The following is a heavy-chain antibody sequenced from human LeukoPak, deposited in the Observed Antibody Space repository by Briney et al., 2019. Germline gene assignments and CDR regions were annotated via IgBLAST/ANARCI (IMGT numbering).Heavy chain of an antibody. CDR3: ARDRDDYPYY. J-gene: IGHJ4*02. CDR2: ISSSSSYI. V-gene: IGHV3-21*01. Sequence: PGGSLRLSCAASGFTFSSYSMNWVRQAPGKGPEWVSSISSSSSYIYYADSVKGRFTVSRDNAKNSLYLLMNSLRAEDTAVYYCARDRDDYPYYWGQGTLVTVSS. D-gene: IGHD4-11*01. CDR1: GFTFSSYS.